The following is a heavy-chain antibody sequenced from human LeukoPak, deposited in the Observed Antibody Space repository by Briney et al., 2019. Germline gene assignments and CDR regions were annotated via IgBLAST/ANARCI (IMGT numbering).Heavy chain of an antibody. CDR3: VATRVCGGVLLRPNCLYFEN. D-gene: IGHD3-10*01. Sequence: GGSLRLSCVASGFTFNSYVMNWVRQAPGKGLEWVSGISGSGGSTYYAESVLGRFTVSRDNSKNTLYLQMNSLRAEDTAVYYCVATRVCGGVLLRPNCLYFENWGQGTLVSVSS. J-gene: IGHJ4*02. CDR1: GFTFNSYV. V-gene: IGHV3-23*01. CDR2: ISGSGGST.